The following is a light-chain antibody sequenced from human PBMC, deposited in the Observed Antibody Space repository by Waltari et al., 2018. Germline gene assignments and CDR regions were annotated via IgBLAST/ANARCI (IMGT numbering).Light chain of an antibody. V-gene: IGLV2-11*01. CDR3: CSFAGSYTWV. CDR1: SSDLGTYKY. J-gene: IGLJ3*02. CDR2: DVT. Sequence: QSALTQPRSVSGSPGQSVTISCTGTSSDLGTYKYVSCDPQHPGKAPNLIIPDVTKRPSGVPDRFSGSKSGNTASLTISGLKAEDEAEYFCCSFAGSYTWVFGGGTELTVL.